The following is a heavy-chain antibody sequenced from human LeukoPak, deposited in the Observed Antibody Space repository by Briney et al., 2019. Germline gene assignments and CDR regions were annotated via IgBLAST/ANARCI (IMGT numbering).Heavy chain of an antibody. Sequence: SETLSLTCTVSGGSISSYYWSWIRQPPGKGLEWIGYIYYSGSTNYNPSLKSRVTISVDTSKNQFSLKLSSVTAADTAVYYCARSGHYYGSGYYYYYYMDVWGKGTTVTISS. J-gene: IGHJ6*03. V-gene: IGHV4-59*01. CDR1: GGSISSYY. CDR3: ARSGHYYGSGYYYYYYMDV. D-gene: IGHD3-10*01. CDR2: IYYSGST.